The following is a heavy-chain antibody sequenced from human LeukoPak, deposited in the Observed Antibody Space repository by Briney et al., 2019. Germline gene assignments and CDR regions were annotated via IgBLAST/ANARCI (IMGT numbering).Heavy chain of an antibody. D-gene: IGHD4-17*01. V-gene: IGHV1-8*01. CDR2: MNPNSGNT. CDR1: GYTFTSYD. CDR3: ARGRGGYGDYVGNWFDP. J-gene: IGHJ5*02. Sequence: ASVKVSCKASGYTFTSYDINWVRQATGQGLEWMGWMNPNSGNTGYAQKFQGRVTMTRNTSISTAYVELSSLRSEDTAVYYCARGRGGYGDYVGNWFDPWGQGTLVTVSS.